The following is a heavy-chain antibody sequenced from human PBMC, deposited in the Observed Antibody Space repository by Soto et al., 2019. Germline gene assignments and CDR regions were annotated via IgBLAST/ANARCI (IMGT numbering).Heavy chain of an antibody. Sequence: ASVKVSCKASGYTFTGYFIHWVRQAPGQGLEWLGRINPKSGGTSTAQKFQGWVTMTTDTSISTASMELTRLTSDDTAIYYCARGDSTDCSNGACSSFYNHDMDVWGQGTTVTVSS. CDR2: INPKSGGT. D-gene: IGHD2-8*01. V-gene: IGHV1-2*04. CDR1: GYTFTGYF. J-gene: IGHJ6*02. CDR3: ARGDSTDCSNGACSSFYNHDMDV.